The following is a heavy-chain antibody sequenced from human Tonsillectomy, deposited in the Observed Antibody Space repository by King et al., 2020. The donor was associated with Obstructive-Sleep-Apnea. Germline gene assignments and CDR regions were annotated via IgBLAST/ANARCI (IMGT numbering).Heavy chain of an antibody. CDR2: IYYSGST. D-gene: IGHD3-3*02. J-gene: IGHJ4*02. Sequence: QLQESDPGLVKPSETLSLTCTVSGGSISSYYWSWIRQPPGKGLEWIGYIYYSGSTNYNPSLKSRVTISVDTSKNQFSLKLSSVTAADTAVYYCARSVLDRVLYYFDYWGQGTLVTVSS. CDR1: GGSISSYY. CDR3: ARSVLDRVLYYFDY. V-gene: IGHV4-59*01.